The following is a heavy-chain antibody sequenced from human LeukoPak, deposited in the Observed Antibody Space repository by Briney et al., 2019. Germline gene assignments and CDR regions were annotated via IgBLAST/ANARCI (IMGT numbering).Heavy chain of an antibody. CDR1: GFTVSNNY. D-gene: IGHD1-26*01. Sequence: PGGSLRLSCVISGFTVSNNYMGWVRQAPGKGLEWVTLMYSGGDTFYADSVKGRFTISRDTSKNTVYLQMKNLRPEDTAMYYCARDGGSYQVGSFDYWGQGTMVTVSS. V-gene: IGHV3-53*01. J-gene: IGHJ3*01. CDR2: MYSGGDT. CDR3: ARDGGSYQVGSFDY.